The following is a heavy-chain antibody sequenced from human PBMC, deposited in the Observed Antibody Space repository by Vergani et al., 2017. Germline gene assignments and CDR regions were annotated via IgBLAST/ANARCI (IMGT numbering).Heavy chain of an antibody. V-gene: IGHV3-74*01. D-gene: IGHD3-10*01. CDR3: SRNDLRFGEYNVDY. CDR2: INRDGSST. Sequence: EVQLVESGGGLVQPGGSLRLSCAASGFTFSSYWMHWVRQAPGKGLVWVSRINRDGSSTSYADSVKGRFTISRDNAKNTLYLQMNSLRAEYTAVYYCSRNDLRFGEYNVDYWGQGTLVTVSS. CDR1: GFTFSSYW. J-gene: IGHJ4*02.